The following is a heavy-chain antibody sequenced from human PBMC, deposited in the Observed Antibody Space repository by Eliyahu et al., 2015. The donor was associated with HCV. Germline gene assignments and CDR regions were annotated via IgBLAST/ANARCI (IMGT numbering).Heavy chain of an antibody. CDR2: ISYDETNK. CDR3: AKDGEHWPFFRDYYLDY. Sequence: QVEVVESGGGVVQPGXSLRLSCXASGFTXSNXXXXWVRQAPGKGLEWVTFISYDETNKYYADSVKGRFTIARDNSKNLLYLQMHSLRADDTAVYYCAKDGEHWPFFRDYYLDYWGQGTLVTVSS. J-gene: IGHJ4*02. D-gene: IGHD1-26*01. V-gene: IGHV3-30*18. CDR1: GFTXSNXX.